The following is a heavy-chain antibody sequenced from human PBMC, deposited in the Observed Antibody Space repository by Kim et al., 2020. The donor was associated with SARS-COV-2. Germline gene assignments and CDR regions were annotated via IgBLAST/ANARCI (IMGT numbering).Heavy chain of an antibody. D-gene: IGHD2-2*01. CDR3: ARKKGYCSSTSCYRLFDY. CDR1: GGSFSGYY. CDR2: INHSGST. V-gene: IGHV4-34*01. J-gene: IGHJ4*02. Sequence: SETLSLTCAVYGGSFSGYYWSWIRQPPGKGLEWIGEINHSGSTNYNPSLKSRVTISVDTSKNQFSLKLSSVTAADTAVYYCARKKGYCSSTSCYRLFDYWGQGTLVTVSS.